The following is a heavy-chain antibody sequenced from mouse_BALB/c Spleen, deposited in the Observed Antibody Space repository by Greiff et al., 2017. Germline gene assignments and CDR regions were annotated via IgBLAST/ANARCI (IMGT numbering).Heavy chain of an antibody. V-gene: IGHV14-3*02. Sequence: EVQGVESGAELVKPGASVKLSCTASGFNIKDTYMHWVKQRPEQGLEWIGRIDPANGNTKYDPKFQGKATITADTSSNTAYLQLSSLTSEDTAVYYCARSRYGNYVFAYWGQGTLVTVSA. CDR2: IDPANGNT. D-gene: IGHD2-10*02. CDR1: GFNIKDTY. J-gene: IGHJ3*01. CDR3: ARSRYGNYVFAY.